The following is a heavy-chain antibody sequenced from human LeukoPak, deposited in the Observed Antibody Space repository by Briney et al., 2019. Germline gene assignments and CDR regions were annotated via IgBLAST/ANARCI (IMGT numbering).Heavy chain of an antibody. CDR3: VAGDWGARDSFDL. V-gene: IGHV3-7*01. CDR1: GFTFSIYW. D-gene: IGHD2-21*02. J-gene: IGHJ3*01. Sequence: PGGSLRLSCAASGFTFSIYWMSCVSQAPGKGLEWVANINKDGSQKYYVDSVKGRFTISRDHTKNSFFRQMSSLRAEDTSVYYCVAGDWGARDSFDLWGRGTMVTVSS. CDR2: INKDGSQK.